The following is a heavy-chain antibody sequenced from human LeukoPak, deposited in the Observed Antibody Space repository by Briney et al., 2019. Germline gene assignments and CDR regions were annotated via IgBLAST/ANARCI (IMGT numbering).Heavy chain of an antibody. CDR1: GFTFSSYS. V-gene: IGHV3-21*01. J-gene: IGHJ4*02. Sequence: GGSPRLSCAASGFTFSSYSMNWVRQAPGKGLEWVSSISSSSSYIYYADSVKGRFTISRDNAKNSLYLQMNSLRAEDTAVYYCARDQSSGGSCYDYWGQGTLVTVSS. CDR3: ARDQSSGGSCYDY. D-gene: IGHD2-15*01. CDR2: ISSSSSYI.